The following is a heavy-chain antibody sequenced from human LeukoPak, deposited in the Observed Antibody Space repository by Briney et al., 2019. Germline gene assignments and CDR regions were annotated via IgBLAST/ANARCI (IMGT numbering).Heavy chain of an antibody. J-gene: IGHJ4*02. CDR2: IFYSGRT. Sequence: SETLSLTCTVSGGSISSYYWNWIRQPPGKGLEWIGYIFYSGRTSYNPSLKSRVTISVDTSKNQFSLKLSSVTAADTAVYYCARDTYYDFWSGYFPLFDYWGQGTLVTVSS. V-gene: IGHV4-59*12. D-gene: IGHD3-3*01. CDR3: ARDTYYDFWSGYFPLFDY. CDR1: GGSISSYY.